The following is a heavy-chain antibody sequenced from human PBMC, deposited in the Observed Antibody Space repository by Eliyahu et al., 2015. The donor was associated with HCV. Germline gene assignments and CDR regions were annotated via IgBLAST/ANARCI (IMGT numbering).Heavy chain of an antibody. CDR2: IHYSGST. J-gene: IGHJ5*02. V-gene: IGHV4-59*01. CDR1: GXSITTYX. Sequence: QVQLQESGPGLVKPSETLSLTCTVSGXSITTYXWSWSRRPPAKGXEWIGYIHYSGSTNYNPSLKSRITMSVDTSKNQVSLSLTSVTAADTAMYYCASGGGGIAVTGTGGWFDPWGQGTLVTVSS. D-gene: IGHD6-19*01. CDR3: ASGGGGIAVTGTGGWFDP.